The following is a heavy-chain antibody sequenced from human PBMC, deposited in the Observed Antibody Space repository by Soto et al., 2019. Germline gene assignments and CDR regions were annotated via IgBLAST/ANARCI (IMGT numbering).Heavy chain of an antibody. CDR1: GYTFTGYA. V-gene: IGHV1-3*05. Sequence: QVQLVQSGAEDKKPGASVKVSCKASGYTFTGYAMHWVRQAPGQRLEWMGWINAGNGNTKYSQKFQRRVTITRDTSASTAYMELSSLRSEDTAVYYCARAVAVAADFDYWGQGTLVTVSS. D-gene: IGHD6-19*01. CDR2: INAGNGNT. CDR3: ARAVAVAADFDY. J-gene: IGHJ4*02.